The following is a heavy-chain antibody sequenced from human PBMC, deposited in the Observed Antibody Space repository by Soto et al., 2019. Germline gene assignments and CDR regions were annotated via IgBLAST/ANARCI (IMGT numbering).Heavy chain of an antibody. CDR2: IMPIFRTA. Sequence: QVQVVQSGAEMKKPGSSVKVSCKTSGGTFSTAAISWVRQAPGQGLEWMGGIMPIFRTADYAQKFQGRVTITADESATTAYLELSSLRSEDTAVYYCARDKDRAQLGGNYYYIRDVWAKGPRSPSP. V-gene: IGHV1-69*12. D-gene: IGHD3-3*02. CDR1: GGTFSTAA. CDR3: ARDKDRAQLGGNYYYIRDV. J-gene: IGHJ6*02.